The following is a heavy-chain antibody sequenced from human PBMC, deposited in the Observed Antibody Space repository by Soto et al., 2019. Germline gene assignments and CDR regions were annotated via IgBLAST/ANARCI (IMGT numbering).Heavy chain of an antibody. D-gene: IGHD6-19*01. CDR2: INHSGST. CDR3: ARSSSGAGFDY. Sequence: LSLTCAVYGGSFSGYYWSWIRQPPGKGLEWIGEINHSGSTNYNPSLKSRVTISVDTSKNQFSLKLSSVTAADTAVYYCARSSSGAGFDYWGQGTLVTVSS. V-gene: IGHV4-34*01. J-gene: IGHJ4*02. CDR1: GGSFSGYY.